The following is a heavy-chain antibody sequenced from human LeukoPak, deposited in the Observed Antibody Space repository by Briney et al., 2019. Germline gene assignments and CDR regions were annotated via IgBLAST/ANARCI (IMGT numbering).Heavy chain of an antibody. D-gene: IGHD3-22*01. J-gene: IGHJ3*02. V-gene: IGHV3-21*01. CDR3: ARDVSDSSGFDAFDI. CDR1: GFTFSSYS. Sequence: GGSLRLSCAASGFTFSSYSMNWVRQAPGKGLEGVSSISSSSSYIYYADSVKGRFTISRDNAKNSLYLQMNSLRAEDTAVYYCARDVSDSSGFDAFDIWGQGTMVTVSS. CDR2: ISSSSSYI.